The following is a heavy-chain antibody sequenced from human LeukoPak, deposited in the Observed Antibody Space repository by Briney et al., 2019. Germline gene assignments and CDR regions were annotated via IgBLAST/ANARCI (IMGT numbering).Heavy chain of an antibody. CDR2: ISYDGSNK. CDR1: GFTFSSYG. J-gene: IGHJ4*02. D-gene: IGHD6-13*01. CDR3: ARGGQQPWSSLDY. Sequence: PGGSLRLSCAASGFTFSSYGMHWVRQAPGKGLEWVAVISYDGSNKYYADSVKGRFTISRDNSKNTLYLQMNSLRAEDTAVYYCARGGQQPWSSLDYWGQGTLVTVSS. V-gene: IGHV3-30*19.